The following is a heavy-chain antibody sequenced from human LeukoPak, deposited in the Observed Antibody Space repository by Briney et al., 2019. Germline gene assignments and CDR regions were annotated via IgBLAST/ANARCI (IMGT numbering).Heavy chain of an antibody. V-gene: IGHV4-4*02. CDR3: ARVTSPYSSSCYCDY. Sequence: SSETLSLTCAVSGGSISSSNWWSWVRQPPGKGLEWIGLIYHSGSTNYNPSLKSRVTISVDKSKNQFSLKLSSVTAADTAVYYCARVTSPYSSSCYCDYWGQGTLVTVSS. CDR1: GGSISSSNW. J-gene: IGHJ4*02. CDR2: IYHSGST. D-gene: IGHD6-13*01.